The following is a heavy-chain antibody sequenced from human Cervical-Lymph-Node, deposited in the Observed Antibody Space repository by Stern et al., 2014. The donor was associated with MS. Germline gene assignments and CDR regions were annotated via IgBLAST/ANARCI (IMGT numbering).Heavy chain of an antibody. D-gene: IGHD6-19*01. Sequence: VQLVESGTEVKKPGSSVKVSCKASGCTFSNYAISWVRQAPGQGLEWMGGIIPIFGTANYAQKFQGRVTITADESTSTAYMELSSLRSEDTAVYYCATHVGLSSGWYRYWGQGTLVTVSS. V-gene: IGHV1-69*01. CDR3: ATHVGLSSGWYRY. CDR2: IIPIFGTA. J-gene: IGHJ4*02. CDR1: GCTFSNYA.